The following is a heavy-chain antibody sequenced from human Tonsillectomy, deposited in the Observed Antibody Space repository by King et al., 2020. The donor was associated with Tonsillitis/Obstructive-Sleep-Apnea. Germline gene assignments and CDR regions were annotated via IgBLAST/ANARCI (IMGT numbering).Heavy chain of an antibody. D-gene: IGHD3-22*01. CDR2: LSYDGSIK. Sequence: VQLVESGGGVVKLGRSLSLSCAALGFTFSSNGLPGVRQAPGKGLEWVAVLSYDGSIKYYADSVKGRFTISRDNSKNTLFLQMNSLSAEDTALYYCAKDEYYYDSSTYPNHWGQGTLVTVSS. CDR3: AKDEYYYDSSTYPNH. J-gene: IGHJ4*02. CDR1: GFTFSSNG. V-gene: IGHV3-30*18.